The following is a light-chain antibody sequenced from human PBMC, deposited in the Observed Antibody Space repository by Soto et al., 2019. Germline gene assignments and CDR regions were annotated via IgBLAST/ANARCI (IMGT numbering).Light chain of an antibody. CDR1: SSDVGGYDY. CDR2: EVS. Sequence: QSALTQPASVSGSPGQSITISCTGTSSDVGGYDYVSWYQLHPGKAPKIMVFEVSNRPSGVSYRFSGSKSGNTASLTISGLQDEDEADYFCSSYSISTAYLFGTGTKLTVL. J-gene: IGLJ1*01. V-gene: IGLV2-14*01. CDR3: SSYSISTAYL.